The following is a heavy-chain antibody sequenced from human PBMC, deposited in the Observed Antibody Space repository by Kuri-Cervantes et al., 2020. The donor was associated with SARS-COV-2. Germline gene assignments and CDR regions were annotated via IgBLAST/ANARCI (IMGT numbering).Heavy chain of an antibody. CDR3: ARRTGERLGAVGDF. CDR1: GYSFTSYW. J-gene: IGHJ4*02. CDR2: IFPRDSET. V-gene: IGHV5-51*01. Sequence: GESLKISCKGSGYSFTSYWIGWVRQMSGKGLEWMGIIFPRDSETRYSPAFQGQVTISVDKSTSTVYLQWSSLKASDTAIYYCARRTGERLGAVGDFWGQGTRVTVSS. D-gene: IGHD3/OR15-3a*01.